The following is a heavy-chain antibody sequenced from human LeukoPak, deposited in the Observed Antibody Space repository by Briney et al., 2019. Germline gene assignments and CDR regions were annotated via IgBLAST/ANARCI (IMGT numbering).Heavy chain of an antibody. CDR1: GFTFSSYS. D-gene: IGHD3-16*01. CDR2: ISSSSSTI. V-gene: IGHV3-48*04. CDR3: ARDRGVTTFHLDY. J-gene: IGHJ4*02. Sequence: GGSLRLSCAASGFTFSSYSMNWVRQAPGKGLEWVSYISSSSSTIYYADSVKGRFTISRDNAKNSLYLQMNSLRAEDTAVYYCARDRGVTTFHLDYWGQGTLVTVSS.